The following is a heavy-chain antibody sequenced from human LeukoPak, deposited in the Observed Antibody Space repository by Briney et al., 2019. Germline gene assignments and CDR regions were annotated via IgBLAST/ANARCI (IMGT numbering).Heavy chain of an antibody. CDR1: GGSFSGYY. Sequence: SETLSLTCAVYGGSFSGYYWSWIRQPPGKGLEWIGYIYHSGSTNYNPSLKSRVTISVDTSKNQFSLKLTSVTAADTAVYYCARARGATIFQSAFDIWGQGTMVTVSS. J-gene: IGHJ3*02. V-gene: IGHV4-59*01. D-gene: IGHD5-24*01. CDR2: IYHSGST. CDR3: ARARGATIFQSAFDI.